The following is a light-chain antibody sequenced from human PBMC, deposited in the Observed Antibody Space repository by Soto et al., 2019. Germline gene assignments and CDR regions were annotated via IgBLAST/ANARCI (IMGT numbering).Light chain of an antibody. CDR1: RSVATK. V-gene: IGKV3-15*01. J-gene: IGKJ2*03. Sequence: EIVLTQSPATLSVSPGERATLSCRASRSVATKLAWYQQKPGQAPSLLIQGASVRETGVPARFSGSGSGTEFTLTISGLQSEDSAVYYCEQYEDWYSFGQGTKLEIK. CDR2: GAS. CDR3: EQYEDWYS.